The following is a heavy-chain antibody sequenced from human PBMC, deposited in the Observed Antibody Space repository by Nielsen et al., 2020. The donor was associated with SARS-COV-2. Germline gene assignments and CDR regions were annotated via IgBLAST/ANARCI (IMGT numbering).Heavy chain of an antibody. V-gene: IGHV1-46*01. Sequence: ASVKVSCKASGYTFTNYYIHWVRQAPGQGLEWMGIINPTGGTTTYAQKFQGRVTMTRDTSTSTVYMDLSSLKSEDTAVYYCAREQWLVPNGYFDYWGQGTLVTVSS. CDR1: GYTFTNYY. CDR2: INPTGGTT. D-gene: IGHD6-19*01. J-gene: IGHJ4*02. CDR3: AREQWLVPNGYFDY.